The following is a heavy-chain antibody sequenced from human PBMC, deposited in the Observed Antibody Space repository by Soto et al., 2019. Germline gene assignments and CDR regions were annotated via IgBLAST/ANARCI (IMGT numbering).Heavy chain of an antibody. Sequence: EVQLVESGGGLVKPGGSLRLSCAASGFTFSSYSMNWVRQAPGKGLEWVSSISSSSSYIYYADSVKGRFTISRDNAKNSLYLQMNSLRAEDTAVYYCARDISGYCSGGSCSSYAFDIWGQGTMVTVSS. V-gene: IGHV3-21*01. CDR1: GFTFSSYS. J-gene: IGHJ3*02. D-gene: IGHD2-15*01. CDR3: ARDISGYCSGGSCSSYAFDI. CDR2: ISSSSSYI.